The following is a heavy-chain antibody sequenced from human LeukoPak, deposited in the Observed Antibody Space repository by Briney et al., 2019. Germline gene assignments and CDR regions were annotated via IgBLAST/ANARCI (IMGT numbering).Heavy chain of an antibody. Sequence: SETLSLTCTVSGGSISGYYWSWIRQPAGKGLEWIGRVYTSGSTIYNPSLKSRVTMSTDTSKNQFSLNLSSVTAADTAVYYCAKSPSGRGGYNWFYPWGQGTLVTVSS. CDR2: VYTSGST. CDR3: AKSPSGRGGYNWFYP. CDR1: GGSISGYY. V-gene: IGHV4-4*07. D-gene: IGHD3-16*01. J-gene: IGHJ5*02.